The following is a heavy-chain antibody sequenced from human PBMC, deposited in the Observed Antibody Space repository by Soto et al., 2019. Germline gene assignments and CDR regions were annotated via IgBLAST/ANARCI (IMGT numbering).Heavy chain of an antibody. V-gene: IGHV1-69*01. CDR1: GGTFSSYA. D-gene: IGHD3-9*01. Sequence: QVQLVQSGAEVKKPGSSVKVSCKASGGTFSSYAISWVRQAPGQGLEWMGGIIPTFGTANYAQKFQGRVTITADESTSTAYMELSSLRSEDTAVYYCARGRKYYDILTGYYTPRDAFDIWGQGTMVTVSS. J-gene: IGHJ3*02. CDR3: ARGRKYYDILTGYYTPRDAFDI. CDR2: IIPTFGTA.